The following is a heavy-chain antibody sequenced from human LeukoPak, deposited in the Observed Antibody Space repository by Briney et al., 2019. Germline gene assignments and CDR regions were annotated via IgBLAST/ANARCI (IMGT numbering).Heavy chain of an antibody. J-gene: IGHJ3*02. V-gene: IGHV3-53*01. D-gene: IGHD3-16*01. Sequence: GGSLRLSCAASGFTVSSNYMSWVRQAPGKGLEWVSVIYSGGSTYYADSVKGRFTISRDNSKNTLYLQMNSLRAEDTAVYYCARAILGLIAFDIWGQGTMVTVSS. CDR1: GFTVSSNY. CDR2: IYSGGST. CDR3: ARAILGLIAFDI.